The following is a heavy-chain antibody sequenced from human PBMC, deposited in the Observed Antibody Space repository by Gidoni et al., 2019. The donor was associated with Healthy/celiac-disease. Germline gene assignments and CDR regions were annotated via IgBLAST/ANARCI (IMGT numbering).Heavy chain of an antibody. Sequence: EVQLLESGGGLVQPGGSLRLSCAASGFTFSSYAMSWVRQAPGKGLEWVSAISGSGGSTYYADSVKGRFTISRDNSKNTLYLQMNSLRAEDTAVYYCAKVLGWGYCSSTSCYYYYGMDVWGQGTTVTVSS. CDR3: AKVLGWGYCSSTSCYYYYGMDV. CDR1: GFTFSSYA. D-gene: IGHD2-2*01. CDR2: ISGSGGST. J-gene: IGHJ6*02. V-gene: IGHV3-23*01.